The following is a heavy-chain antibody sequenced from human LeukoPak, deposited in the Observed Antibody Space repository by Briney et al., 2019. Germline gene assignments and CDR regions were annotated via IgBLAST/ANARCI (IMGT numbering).Heavy chain of an antibody. CDR1: GFTFSSYS. Sequence: GGSLRLSCVASGFTFSSYSMQWVRQTPGKGLEWVAILSYDGANKYYGESVKGRFTISRDNSQNTVYLQMNSLRADDTAVYYCAKGGTSVTRYVDHWGQGTLVTVSS. CDR3: AKGGTSVTRYVDH. V-gene: IGHV3-30*18. J-gene: IGHJ4*02. D-gene: IGHD4-17*01. CDR2: LSYDGANK.